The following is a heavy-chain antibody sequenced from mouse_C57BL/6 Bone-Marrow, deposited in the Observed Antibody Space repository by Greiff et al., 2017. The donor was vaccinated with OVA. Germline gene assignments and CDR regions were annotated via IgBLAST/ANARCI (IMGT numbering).Heavy chain of an antibody. D-gene: IGHD4-1*01. CDR2: IWSDGST. CDR1: GFSFTSYG. V-gene: IGHV2-6-1*01. CDR3: ARHSPLTGTWYFDV. Sequence: VQGVESGPGLVAPSQSLSITCTVSGFSFTSYGVHWVRQPPGKGLEWLVVIWSDGSTTYNSALKSRLSISKDNSKSQVFLKMNSLQTDDTAMYYCARHSPLTGTWYFDVWGTGTTVTVSS. J-gene: IGHJ1*03.